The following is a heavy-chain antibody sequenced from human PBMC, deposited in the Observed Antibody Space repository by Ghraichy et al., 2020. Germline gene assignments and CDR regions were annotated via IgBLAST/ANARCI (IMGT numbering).Heavy chain of an antibody. Sequence: SETLSLTCAVYGGSFSGYYWSWIRQPPGKGLEWIGEINHSGSTNYNPSLKSRVTISVDTSKNQFSLKLSSVTAADTAVYYCARGERLTWIHKYFQHWGQGTLVTVSS. CDR2: INHSGST. J-gene: IGHJ1*01. CDR3: ARGERLTWIHKYFQH. V-gene: IGHV4-34*01. CDR1: GGSFSGYY. D-gene: IGHD5-18*01.